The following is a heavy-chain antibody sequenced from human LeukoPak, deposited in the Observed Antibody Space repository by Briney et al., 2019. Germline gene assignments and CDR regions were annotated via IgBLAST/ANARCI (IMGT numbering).Heavy chain of an antibody. Sequence: PGGSLRLSCAASGFTFDDYGMKWVRQAPGKGLEWVSDINWNGGRTAYADSVKGRFTISRDNAKNSLYLQMNSLRVEVTALYYCARDFANSVYDWGQGTLVTVSS. CDR2: INWNGGRT. CDR1: GFTFDDYG. J-gene: IGHJ4*02. D-gene: IGHD5/OR15-5a*01. CDR3: ARDFANSVYD. V-gene: IGHV3-20*04.